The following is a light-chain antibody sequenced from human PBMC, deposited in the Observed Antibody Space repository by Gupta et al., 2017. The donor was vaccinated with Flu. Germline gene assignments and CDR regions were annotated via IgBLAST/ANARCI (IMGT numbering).Light chain of an antibody. Sequence: IVLTQSPATLSLSPGERATLSCRASHTIGNYLAWYQHKPGQAPRLLIYDTSSGSGSGTDFILTINSLEPEDFAVYYCQQRNDWPITFGQGTRLEIK. CDR1: HTIGNY. V-gene: IGKV3-11*01. CDR2: DTS. J-gene: IGKJ5*01. CDR3: QQRNDWPIT.